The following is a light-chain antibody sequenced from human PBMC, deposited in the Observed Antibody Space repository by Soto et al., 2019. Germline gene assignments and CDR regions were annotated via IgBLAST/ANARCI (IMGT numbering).Light chain of an antibody. CDR2: AAS. Sequence: DVQMTQSPSSLSASVGDRVTITCRASQGISYYLAWYQQKPGKVPELLIYAASTLQSGVPSRFSGSRSGPDFTLTISSLLPEDVATYYCQKYNNAPFTFGPGTKVDIQ. V-gene: IGKV1-27*01. CDR1: QGISYY. J-gene: IGKJ3*01. CDR3: QKYNNAPFT.